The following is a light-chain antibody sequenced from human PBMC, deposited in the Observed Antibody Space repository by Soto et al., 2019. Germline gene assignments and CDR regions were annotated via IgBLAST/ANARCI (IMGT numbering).Light chain of an antibody. CDR1: TGAVTSVYY. CDR2: STS. CDR3: LRSYGGKLGV. V-gene: IGLV7-43*01. Sequence: QAVVTQEPSLTGSPGGTVTLTCASSTGAVTSVYYPYWFQQKPGQAPSALIYSTSNKYSWTAARFSCSLIGDKAALTLSGVQPEEEAEYYCLRSYGGKLGVFGGGTKLTVL. J-gene: IGLJ2*01.